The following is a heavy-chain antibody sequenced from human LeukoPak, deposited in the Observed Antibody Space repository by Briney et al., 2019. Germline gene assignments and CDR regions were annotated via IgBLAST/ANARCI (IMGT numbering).Heavy chain of an antibody. Sequence: ASVKVSCKASGYTFTSYDINWVRQATGQGLEWMGWMNPNSGNTGYAQKFQGRVTMTRNTSISTAYMELSSLRSEDTAVYYCARGVFWGGVTSSYAFDIWGQGTMVTVSS. CDR2: MNPNSGNT. CDR1: GYTFTSYD. CDR3: ARGVFWGGVTSSYAFDI. J-gene: IGHJ3*02. V-gene: IGHV1-8*01. D-gene: IGHD3-16*01.